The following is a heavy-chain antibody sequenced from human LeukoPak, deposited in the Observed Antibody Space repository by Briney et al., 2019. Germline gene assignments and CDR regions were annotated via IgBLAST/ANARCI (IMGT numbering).Heavy chain of an antibody. Sequence: SQTLSLTCTVSGGPISSGGYYWSWIRQHPGKGLEWIGYIYYSGSTYYNPSLKSRVTISVDTSKNQFSLKLSSVTAADTAVYYCARVRDGYNSGYFDYWGQGTLVTVSS. V-gene: IGHV4-31*03. CDR3: ARVRDGYNSGYFDY. J-gene: IGHJ4*02. CDR1: GGPISSGGYY. D-gene: IGHD5-24*01. CDR2: IYYSGST.